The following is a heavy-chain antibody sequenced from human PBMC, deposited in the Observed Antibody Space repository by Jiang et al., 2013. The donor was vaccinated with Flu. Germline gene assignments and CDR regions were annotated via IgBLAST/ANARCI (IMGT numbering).Heavy chain of an antibody. CDR2: IWYDGSNK. Sequence: AASGFTFSSYAMHWVRQAPGKGLEWVAVIWYDGSNKYYADSVKGRFTISRDNSKNTLYLQMNSLRAEDTAVYYCASGDKYSSPRGVFFDYWGQGTLVTVSS. J-gene: IGHJ4*02. V-gene: IGHV3-33*08. D-gene: IGHD6-6*01. CDR1: GFTFSSYA. CDR3: ASGDKYSSPRGVFFDY.